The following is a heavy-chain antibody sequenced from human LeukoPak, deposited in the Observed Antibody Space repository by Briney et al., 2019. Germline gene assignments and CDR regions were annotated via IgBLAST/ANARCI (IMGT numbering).Heavy chain of an antibody. CDR3: ARDRRMRTTITGYFDY. Sequence: SVKVSCKASGVTFSSYVISWVRQAPGQGLEWMGGIIPIFGTAKYAQKFQGRITITADESTSTAYMELSSLRYEDTAVYYCARDRRMRTTITGYFDYWGQGTLVTASS. CDR2: IIPIFGTA. J-gene: IGHJ4*02. D-gene: IGHD1-14*01. V-gene: IGHV1-69*13. CDR1: GVTFSSYV.